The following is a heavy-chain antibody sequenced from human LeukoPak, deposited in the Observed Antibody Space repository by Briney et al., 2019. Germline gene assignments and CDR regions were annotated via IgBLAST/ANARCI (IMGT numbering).Heavy chain of an antibody. CDR3: ARHHDSRNGFDV. V-gene: IGHV4-30-4*01. CDR1: GDSTSSADYY. J-gene: IGHJ3*01. CDR2: IYYSGST. D-gene: IGHD3-22*01. Sequence: PSQTLSLTCTVSGDSTSSADYYWGWIRQLPGKGLEWIGYIYYSGSTYYNPSLKSRVTISVDTSKNQFSLEVRSVTAADTAVYYCARHHDSRNGFDVWGQGTMVTVSS.